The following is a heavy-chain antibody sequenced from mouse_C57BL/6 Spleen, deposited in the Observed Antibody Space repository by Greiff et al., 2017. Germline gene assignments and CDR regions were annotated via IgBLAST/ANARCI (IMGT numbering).Heavy chain of an antibody. J-gene: IGHJ4*01. CDR2: ISSGSSNI. CDR1: GFTFSDYG. Sequence: EVQVVESGGGLVKPGGSLKLSCEASGFTFSDYGMHWVRQAPEKGLEWVAYISSGSSNIYYADTVKGRFTISRDNAKNTLFLQMTILRSEDTAMYYCARSFYAMDYWGQGTSVTVSS. CDR3: ARSFYAMDY. V-gene: IGHV5-17*01.